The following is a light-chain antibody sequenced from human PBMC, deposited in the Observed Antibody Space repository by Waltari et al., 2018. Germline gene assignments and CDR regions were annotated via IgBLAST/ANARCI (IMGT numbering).Light chain of an antibody. Sequence: QSLLTQPPSASETPGQTVVISCSGGTPNIGTNYVHWYQQVSGSAPKLLSFRNDQRPSGVPDRFSGSKSATTASLAISGLRSEDEGDYFCSTWDARLSAVVFGGGTKLTVL. CDR3: STWDARLSAVV. V-gene: IGLV1-47*01. CDR1: TPNIGTNY. J-gene: IGLJ2*01. CDR2: RND.